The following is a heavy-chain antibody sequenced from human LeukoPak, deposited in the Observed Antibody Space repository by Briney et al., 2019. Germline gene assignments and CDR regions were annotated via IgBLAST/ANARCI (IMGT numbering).Heavy chain of an antibody. CDR1: GFTFRTYA. J-gene: IGHJ5*02. Sequence: GGSLRLSCAASGFTFRTYAMSWVRQAPGKGLEWVSTVTGSGGSSYYADSVKGRFTISRDNSKNTLYLQMNSLRAEDTAVYYCARGGGSGWYNWFDPWGQGTLVTVSS. V-gene: IGHV3-23*01. CDR3: ARGGGSGWYNWFDP. CDR2: VTGSGGSS. D-gene: IGHD6-19*01.